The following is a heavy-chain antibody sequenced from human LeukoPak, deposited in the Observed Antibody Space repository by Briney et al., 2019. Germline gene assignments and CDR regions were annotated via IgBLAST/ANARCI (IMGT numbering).Heavy chain of an antibody. CDR3: AKGDSSAYFSPLDS. D-gene: IGHD3-22*01. CDR1: GFTFSNFA. V-gene: IGHV3-23*01. CDR2: ISNGGGNT. Sequence: HPGGSLRLSCGASGFTFSNFAISWVRQAPGKGLEWVSGISNGGGNTNYADSVKVRFTISRDNAKNTVYLQMDSLRAEDTAIYYCAKGDSSAYFSPLDSWGQGTLVTVSS. J-gene: IGHJ4*02.